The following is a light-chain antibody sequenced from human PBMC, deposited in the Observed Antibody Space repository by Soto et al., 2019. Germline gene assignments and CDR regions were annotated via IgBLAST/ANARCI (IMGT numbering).Light chain of an antibody. CDR3: MQGTHWPLT. Sequence: DVVMTQSPLSLPVTLGQPASISCRSSQGLVYSDENTYLNWFHQRPGQSPRRLIYQVSNRDSGVPDRFSGSGSGTDFTLKISKVEAEDVGVYYCMQGTHWPLTFGGGTKVEIK. J-gene: IGKJ4*01. CDR1: QGLVYSDENTY. V-gene: IGKV2-30*01. CDR2: QVS.